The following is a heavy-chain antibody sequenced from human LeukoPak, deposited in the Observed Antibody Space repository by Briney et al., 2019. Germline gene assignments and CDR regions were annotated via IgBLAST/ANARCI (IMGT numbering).Heavy chain of an antibody. CDR3: ARLASGWPFDY. V-gene: IGHV4-39*01. J-gene: IGHJ4*02. CDR1: GGSISSSNYY. CDR2: IYYSGST. Sequence: SETLYLTCTVSGGSISSSNYYWGWIRQPPGKWLGWIGTIYYSGSTYYNPSLKSRVTISVDTSENQFSLKLSFVAAADTAVYYCARLASGWPFDYWGQGTLVTVSS. D-gene: IGHD6-19*01.